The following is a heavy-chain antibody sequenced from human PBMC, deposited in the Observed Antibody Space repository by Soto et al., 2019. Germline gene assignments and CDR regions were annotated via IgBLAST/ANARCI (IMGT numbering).Heavy chain of an antibody. CDR1: GYTFTGYY. Sequence: ASVKVSCKASGYTFTGYYMHWVRQAPGQGLEWMGWINPNSGGTNYAQKFQGWVTMTRDTSISTACMELSRLRSDDTAVYYCARGSYDSSGYYFTAPNFDYWGQGTLVTVSS. D-gene: IGHD3-22*01. V-gene: IGHV1-2*04. CDR3: ARGSYDSSGYYFTAPNFDY. CDR2: INPNSGGT. J-gene: IGHJ4*02.